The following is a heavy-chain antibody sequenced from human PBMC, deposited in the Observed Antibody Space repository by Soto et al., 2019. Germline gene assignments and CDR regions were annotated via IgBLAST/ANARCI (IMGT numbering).Heavy chain of an antibody. J-gene: IGHJ4*02. D-gene: IGHD1-7*01. CDR1: GGSISSYY. Sequence: PSETLSLTCTVSGGSISSYYWSWIRQPPGKGLEWIGYIYYSGSTNYNPSLKSRVTISVDTSKNQFSLKLSSVTAADTAMYYCARGTGTSFDYWGQGALVTVSS. CDR3: ARGTGTSFDY. V-gene: IGHV4-59*12. CDR2: IYYSGST.